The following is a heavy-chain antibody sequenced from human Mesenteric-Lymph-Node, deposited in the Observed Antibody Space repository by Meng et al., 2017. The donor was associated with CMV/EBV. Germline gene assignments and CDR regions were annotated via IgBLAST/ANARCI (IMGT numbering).Heavy chain of an antibody. CDR2: ISSSSSSV. J-gene: IGHJ6*02. V-gene: IGHV3-21*01. D-gene: IGHD3-3*01. CDR1: GFTFSSYS. Sequence: GGSLRLSCAASGFTFSSYSMNWVRQAPGKGLEWVSSISSSSSSVYYADSVKGRFTISRDNAKNSLHLQMNSLRAEDTAVYYCARGSSSWSGYFWRDYGMDVWGQGTTVTVSS. CDR3: ARGSSSWSGYFWRDYGMDV.